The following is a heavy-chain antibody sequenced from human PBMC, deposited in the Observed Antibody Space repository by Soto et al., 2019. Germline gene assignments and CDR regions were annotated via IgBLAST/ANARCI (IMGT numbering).Heavy chain of an antibody. CDR3: ARHFGNIC. J-gene: IGHJ4*02. D-gene: IGHD3-10*01. V-gene: IGHV4-39*01. Sequence: SETLSLTCTVSGGSISSSSYYWGWIRQPPGKGLEWIGSIYYSGSTYYNPSLKSRVTISVDTSKNQFSLKLSSVTAADTAVYYCARHFGNICWGQGTLVTVSS. CDR1: GGSISSSSYY. CDR2: IYYSGST.